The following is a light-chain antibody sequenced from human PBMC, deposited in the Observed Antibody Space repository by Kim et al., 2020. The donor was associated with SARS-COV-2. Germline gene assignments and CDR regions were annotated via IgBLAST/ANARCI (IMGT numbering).Light chain of an antibody. J-gene: IGKJ4*01. CDR2: DAS. Sequence: PGERATLSCRASQSVSSHLAWYQQKPGQAPRLLIYDASKRATGVPARFSGSGSGTDFTLTIGSLEPEDFAVYYCQQRSDWVTFGGGTKVDIK. CDR1: QSVSSH. V-gene: IGKV3-11*01. CDR3: QQRSDWVT.